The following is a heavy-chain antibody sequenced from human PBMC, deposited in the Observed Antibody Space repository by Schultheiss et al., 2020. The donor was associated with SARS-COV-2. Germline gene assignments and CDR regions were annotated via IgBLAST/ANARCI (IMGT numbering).Heavy chain of an antibody. J-gene: IGHJ4*02. CDR2: IRSIAYGATT. CDR1: GFTFGDYA. V-gene: IGHV3-49*03. D-gene: IGHD1-1*01. Sequence: GESLKISCITSGFTFGDYAMSWFRQAPGKGLEWVGFIRSIAYGATTEYAASVKGRFTISRDDSKSIAFLHMNSLKTEDTAVYYCTRDPNDLAYFSPSLQECYYFDYWGQGTLVTVSS. CDR3: TRDPNDLAYFSPSLQECYYFDY.